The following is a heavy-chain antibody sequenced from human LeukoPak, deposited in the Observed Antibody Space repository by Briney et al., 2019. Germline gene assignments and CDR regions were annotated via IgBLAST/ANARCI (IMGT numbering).Heavy chain of an antibody. CDR2: ISSSGSTI. CDR3: ASINSGSYLNY. J-gene: IGHJ4*02. CDR1: GFTFSSYE. D-gene: IGHD1-26*01. Sequence: GGSLRLSCAASGFTFSSYEMNWVRQAPGKGLEWVSYISSSGSTIYYADSVKGRFTISRDNAKNSLYLQMNSLRAEDTAVYYCASINSGSYLNYWGQGTLVTVSS. V-gene: IGHV3-48*03.